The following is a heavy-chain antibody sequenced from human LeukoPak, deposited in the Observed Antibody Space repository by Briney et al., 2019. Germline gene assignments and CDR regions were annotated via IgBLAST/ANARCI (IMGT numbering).Heavy chain of an antibody. CDR3: ARGGYYGSGRFPDY. V-gene: IGHV1-18*01. D-gene: IGHD3-10*01. CDR1: GYSFGSFG. CDR2: ISAYNGDT. Sequence: ASVKVSCKASGYSFGSFGINWVRQAPGQGLEWMGWISAYNGDTNYAQKLQGRATMTTDTSTSTAYMDLRSLTSDDTAVYYCARGGYYGSGRFPDYWGQGTLHAVFS. J-gene: IGHJ4*02.